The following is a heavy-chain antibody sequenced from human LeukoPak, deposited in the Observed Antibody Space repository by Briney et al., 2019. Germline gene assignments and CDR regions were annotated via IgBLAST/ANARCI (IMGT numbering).Heavy chain of an antibody. J-gene: IGHJ4*02. V-gene: IGHV1-69*04. CDR2: IIPILGIA. Sequence: GASVKVSCKASGGTFGSYAISWVRQAPGQGLEWMGRIIPILGIANYAQKFQGRVTITADKSTSTAYVELSSLRSEDTAVYYCARDGPYSSSWYEYWGQGTLVTVSS. CDR3: ARDGPYSSSWYEY. CDR1: GGTFGSYA. D-gene: IGHD6-13*01.